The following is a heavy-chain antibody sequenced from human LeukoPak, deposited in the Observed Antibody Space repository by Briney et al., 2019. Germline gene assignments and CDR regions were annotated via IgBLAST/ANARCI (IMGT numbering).Heavy chain of an antibody. CDR2: IYYSGST. J-gene: IGHJ6*02. V-gene: IGHV4-59*08. CDR3: ARVYYYDSSGYGYGMDV. D-gene: IGHD3-22*01. Sequence: SETLSLTCTVSGGSISSYYWSWIRQPPGKGLEWIGYIYYSGSTNYNPSLKGRVTISVDTSKNQFSLKLSSVTAADTAVYYCARVYYYDSSGYGYGMDVWGQGTTVTVSS. CDR1: GGSISSYY.